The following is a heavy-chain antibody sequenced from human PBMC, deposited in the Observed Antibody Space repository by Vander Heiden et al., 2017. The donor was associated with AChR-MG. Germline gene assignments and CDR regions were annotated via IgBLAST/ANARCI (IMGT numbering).Heavy chain of an antibody. V-gene: IGHV3-23*01. CDR2: IIGSGGST. D-gene: IGHD3-10*01. CDR1: GFTFTIYA. Sequence: DAQPLESGGGLVKHGGSLKLACAPSGFTFTIYAMGWVRQAPGKGLGWVSAIIGSGGSTYYADSVKGRFTISRDNSKNTLYLQMNSLRAEDTAVYYCAKALYYGSGSYYNVYAFDIWGQGTMVTVSS. J-gene: IGHJ3*02. CDR3: AKALYYGSGSYYNVYAFDI.